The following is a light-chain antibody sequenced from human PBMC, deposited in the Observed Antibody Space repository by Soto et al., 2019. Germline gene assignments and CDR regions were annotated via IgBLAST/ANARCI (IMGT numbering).Light chain of an antibody. CDR3: SSYTSSNTLLYV. CDR2: EVS. CDR1: TSDVGGYNY. Sequence: QSVLTQPASVSGSPGQSLTISCTGTTSDVGGYNYVSWYQQHPGKAPKLLFYEVSHRPSGVSNRFSGSKSGNTASLTISGLQAEDEADYYCSSYTSSNTLLYVFGTGTKVTVL. V-gene: IGLV2-14*01. J-gene: IGLJ1*01.